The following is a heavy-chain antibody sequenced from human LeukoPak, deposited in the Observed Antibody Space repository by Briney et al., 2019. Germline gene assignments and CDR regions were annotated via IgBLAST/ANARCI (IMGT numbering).Heavy chain of an antibody. CDR2: IVGGSSDT. Sequence: GTSVKVSRKASGFTFTSSSIQWVRQARGQRLEWIGWIVGGSSDTYYAQKFQERVTITRDMSTSTAYLELSSLRSEDTAVYYCAADPDTTMAFDYWGQGTLVTVSS. J-gene: IGHJ4*02. CDR1: GFTFTSSS. D-gene: IGHD5-18*01. CDR3: AADPDTTMAFDY. V-gene: IGHV1-58*02.